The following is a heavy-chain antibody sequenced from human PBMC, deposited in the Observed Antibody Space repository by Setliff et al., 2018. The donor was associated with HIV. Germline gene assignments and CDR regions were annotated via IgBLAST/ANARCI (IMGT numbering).Heavy chain of an antibody. J-gene: IGHJ4*02. CDR3: VSYYFDSSGCYYGRWDYFDY. V-gene: IGHV1-69*10. CDR1: GGAFSTYS. D-gene: IGHD3-22*01. Sequence: SVKVSCKTSGGAFSTYSINWVRQAPGQGPEWMGGIIWIIGVTNYAQKFQGRVTITADESTSTAYMELSSLRSEDTAVYFCVSYYFDSSGCYYGRWDYFDYWGQGTLVTVSS. CDR2: IIWIIGVT.